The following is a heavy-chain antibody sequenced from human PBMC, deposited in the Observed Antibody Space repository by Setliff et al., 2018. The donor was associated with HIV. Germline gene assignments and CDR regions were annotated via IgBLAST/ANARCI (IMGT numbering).Heavy chain of an antibody. CDR1: GYTFSNSD. J-gene: IGHJ6*03. D-gene: IGHD3-22*01. V-gene: IGHV1-8*02. CDR2: MNPDSRNT. CDR3: ARARTDYYDRRRRSHYYIDV. Sequence: ASVKVSCKPPGYTFSNSDINWVRQAAGQGLEWMGWMNPDSRNTGYAQRFEGRVTLTWDTSISTAYLQLNHLKPDDTAVYYCARARTDYYDRRRRSHYYIDVWARGATVTVSS.